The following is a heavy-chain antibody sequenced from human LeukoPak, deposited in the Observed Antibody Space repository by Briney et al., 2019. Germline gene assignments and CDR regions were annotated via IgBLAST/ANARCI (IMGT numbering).Heavy chain of an antibody. Sequence: SETLSLTCTVSGGSISSYYWSWIRQPPGKGLEWIGYISYSGSTNFNPSLKSQVTISVDTSKNQFSLKLSSVTAADTAVYYCAREGTAGTNLNWFDPWGQGTLVTVSS. J-gene: IGHJ5*02. V-gene: IGHV4-59*01. CDR2: ISYSGST. CDR3: AREGTAGTNLNWFDP. D-gene: IGHD1-1*01. CDR1: GGSISSYY.